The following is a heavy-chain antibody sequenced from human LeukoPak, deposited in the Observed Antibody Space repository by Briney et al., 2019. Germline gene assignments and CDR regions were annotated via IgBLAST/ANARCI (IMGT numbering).Heavy chain of an antibody. V-gene: IGHV3-23*01. CDR3: AKGKGPTANWYFDV. D-gene: IGHD2-21*02. Sequence: GGPLRLSCAASGFSFSSYAMSWVRQAPGKGLEWVSVIGGGPGNTYYTDSVKGRFTISRDNSKNTLYLHLNSLRAEDTAVYYCAKGKGPTANWYFDVWGRGTLVTVSS. CDR2: IGGGPGNT. J-gene: IGHJ2*01. CDR1: GFSFSSYA.